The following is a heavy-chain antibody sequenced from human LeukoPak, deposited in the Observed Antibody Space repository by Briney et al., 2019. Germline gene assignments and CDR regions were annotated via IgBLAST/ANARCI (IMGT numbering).Heavy chain of an antibody. CDR2: IKSKTDGGTT. V-gene: IGHV3-15*01. J-gene: IGHJ3*02. CDR1: GFTFINAW. CDR3: VGYCSGGNCPNAFDI. Sequence: GGSLRLSCAASGFTFINAWMSWVRQAPGNGLEWLGRIKSKTDGGTTDYAAPVKGRFTISRDDSKNTLYLQMNSLKTEDPAVYYCVGYCSGGNCPNAFDIWGQGTMVTVSS. D-gene: IGHD2-15*01.